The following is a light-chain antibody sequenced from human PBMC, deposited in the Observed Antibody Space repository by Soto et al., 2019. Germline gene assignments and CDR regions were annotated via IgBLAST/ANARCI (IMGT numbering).Light chain of an antibody. J-gene: IGKJ1*01. V-gene: IGKV1-12*01. CDR3: PQANSFPWT. CDR2: TAS. Sequence: DVQMTRSPSTLSGSVGDRVTFTCRASQGISIWLAWYPQKPGKAPKLLIYTASSLQSGVPSRFSGSGAGTDCTRTISRLQPEDVATDYCPQANSFPWTFGQGTKVDIK. CDR1: QGISIW.